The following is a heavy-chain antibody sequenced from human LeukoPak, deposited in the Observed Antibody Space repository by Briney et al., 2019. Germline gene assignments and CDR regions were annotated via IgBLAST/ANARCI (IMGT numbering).Heavy chain of an antibody. D-gene: IGHD5-24*01. Sequence: SETLSLACGVDGGTFTGYNWTWIRQSPEKGLEWIGESNHGGSSYYAPSLRGRVTISVDTSKRQVSLKLRSVTAADTAVYYCAQQFSYYYINPWGKGTTVIVSS. CDR1: GGTFTGYN. CDR3: AQQFSYYYINP. CDR2: SNHGGSS. V-gene: IGHV4-34*08. J-gene: IGHJ6*03.